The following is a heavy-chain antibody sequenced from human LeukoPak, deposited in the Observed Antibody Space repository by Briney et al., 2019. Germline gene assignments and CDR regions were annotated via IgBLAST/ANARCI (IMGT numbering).Heavy chain of an antibody. Sequence: SETLSLTRTVPLDPTYSYYRSFIRQTAGKGLECISRVYPGVSTNHNPPLKSRVTMSVDTSNNQFALKRSAVASADTAVYYCARLKFYDSTGYSPGHYMDVWGKGSTVTVSS. V-gene: IGHV4-4*07. J-gene: IGHJ6*03. CDR2: VYPGVST. CDR1: LDPTYSYY. D-gene: IGHD3-22*01. CDR3: ARLKFYDSTGYSPGHYMDV.